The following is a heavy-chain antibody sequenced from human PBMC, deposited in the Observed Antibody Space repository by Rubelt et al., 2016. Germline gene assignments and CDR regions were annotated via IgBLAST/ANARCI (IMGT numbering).Heavy chain of an antibody. CDR3: ARSLGGSDY. CDR1: GFTFDDYG. Sequence: EVQLVESGGGLVQPGKSLRLSCVVSGFTFDDYGMHWVRQAPGKGLEWVAGINWNSGYIEYADSVKGRFIISRDNAMNPLDLQMNSLRAEDTAVYYCARSLGGSDYWGQGTLVTVSS. D-gene: IGHD1-26*01. J-gene: IGHJ4*02. CDR2: INWNSGYI. V-gene: IGHV3-9*01.